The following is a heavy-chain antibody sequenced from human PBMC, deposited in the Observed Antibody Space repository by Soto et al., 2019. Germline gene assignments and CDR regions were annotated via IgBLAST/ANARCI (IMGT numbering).Heavy chain of an antibody. V-gene: IGHV1-18*04. Sequence: QVQLVQSGAEVKKPGASVKVSCKASSHTFISYGINWVRQAPGQGLEWMGWISYYDGYTTYAQKLQGRVTMTTDTSTSTVYMELRSLKSDDTAVYYCSTPVLDYWGQGTLVTVSS. D-gene: IGHD2-15*01. CDR1: SHTFISYG. CDR3: STPVLDY. CDR2: ISYYDGYT. J-gene: IGHJ4*02.